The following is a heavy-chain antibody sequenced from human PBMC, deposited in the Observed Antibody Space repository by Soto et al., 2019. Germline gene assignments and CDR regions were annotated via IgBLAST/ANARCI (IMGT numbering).Heavy chain of an antibody. Sequence: SVKVSCKASGGTFSSYAISWVRQAPGQGLEWMGGIIPIFGTANYAQRFQGRVTITADESTSTAYMELSSLRSEDTAVYYCARAIAARPNYFDYWGQGTLVTVSS. CDR1: GGTFSSYA. J-gene: IGHJ4*02. CDR3: ARAIAARPNYFDY. CDR2: IIPIFGTA. D-gene: IGHD6-6*01. V-gene: IGHV1-69*13.